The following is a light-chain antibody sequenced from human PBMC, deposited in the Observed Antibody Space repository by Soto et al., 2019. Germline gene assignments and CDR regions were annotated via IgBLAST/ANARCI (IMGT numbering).Light chain of an antibody. V-gene: IGKV1-5*03. CDR2: KAS. Sequence: DIQMTQSPSTLSASVGDRITITCRASQSISSWLAWYQQKPGKAPNLLIYKASTLGSGVPSRFSGGGSGTDFSLTISSLQPDDFAPYYCKQYNIYPLIFGGGTKVDIK. CDR3: KQYNIYPLI. CDR1: QSISSW. J-gene: IGKJ4*01.